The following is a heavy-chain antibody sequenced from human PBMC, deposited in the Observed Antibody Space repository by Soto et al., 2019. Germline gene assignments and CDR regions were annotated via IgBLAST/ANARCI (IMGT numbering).Heavy chain of an antibody. CDR3: AKNYGDYDYYYCGMDV. CDR2: ISYDGSNK. CDR1: GFTFSSYG. J-gene: IGHJ6*02. V-gene: IGHV3-30*18. Sequence: QVQLVESGGGVVQPGRSLRLSCAASGFTFSSYGMHWVRQAPGKGLEWVAVISYDGSNKYYADSVKGRFTISRDNSKNTLYLQMNSLRAEDTAVYYCAKNYGDYDYYYCGMDVWGQGTTVTVSS. D-gene: IGHD4-17*01.